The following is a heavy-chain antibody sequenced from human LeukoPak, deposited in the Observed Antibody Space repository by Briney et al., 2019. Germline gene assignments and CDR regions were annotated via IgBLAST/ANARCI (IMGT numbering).Heavy chain of an antibody. CDR2: IYSGGST. CDR1: GFTVSSNY. Sequence: GGSQRLSCAASGFTVSSNYMSWVRQAPGKGLEWVSVIYSGGSTYYADSVKGRFTISRDNSNNTLYLQMNSLIAEDTGVYYCARGGQQLLDYFDYWGQGTLVTVSS. CDR3: ARGGQQLLDYFDY. V-gene: IGHV3-53*01. J-gene: IGHJ4*02. D-gene: IGHD6-13*01.